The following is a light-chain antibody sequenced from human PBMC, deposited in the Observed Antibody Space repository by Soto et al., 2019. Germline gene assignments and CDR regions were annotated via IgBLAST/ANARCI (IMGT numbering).Light chain of an antibody. CDR2: DAS. CDR3: QRRLNPVT. V-gene: IGKV3-11*01. J-gene: IGKJ4*01. CDR1: QSVGNY. Sequence: EIVLTQSPATLSLSPGERATLSCRASQSVGNYLAWYQQKPGQGPRLLIYDASNRATGSPARFSGSGSGTDFPLPISILEPEDFAVDYCQRRLNPVTFGGETKVEIK.